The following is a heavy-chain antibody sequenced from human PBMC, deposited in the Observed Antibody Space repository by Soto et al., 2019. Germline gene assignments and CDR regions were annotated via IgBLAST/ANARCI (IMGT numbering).Heavy chain of an antibody. CDR1: GYNFGSYA. D-gene: IGHD6-6*01. CDR3: ARARPLKGRGVDP. J-gene: IGHJ5*02. CDR2: IGGGGIGS. Sequence: DVHLLETGGGLVQPGGSLRLSCVASGYNFGSYAMMWVRQAPGKGLEWISTIGGGGIGSYYADSVKGRFTISRDNSKNPLFLQMTSPRAEDTGVYYCARARPLKGRGVDPWGHVPHVTVSS. V-gene: IGHV3-23*01.